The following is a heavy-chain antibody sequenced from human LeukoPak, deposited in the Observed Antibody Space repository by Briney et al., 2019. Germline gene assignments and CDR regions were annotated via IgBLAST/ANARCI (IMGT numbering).Heavy chain of an antibody. CDR3: ATGSVYDSSGG. V-gene: IGHV1-69-2*01. Sequence: ASVKISCKVSGYTFTDYYMHWVQQAPGKGLEWMGLVDPEDGETIYAEKFQGRVTTTADTSTDTAYMELSSLRSEDTAVYYCATGSVYDSSGGWGQGTLVTVSS. CDR2: VDPEDGET. CDR1: GYTFTDYY. J-gene: IGHJ4*02. D-gene: IGHD3-22*01.